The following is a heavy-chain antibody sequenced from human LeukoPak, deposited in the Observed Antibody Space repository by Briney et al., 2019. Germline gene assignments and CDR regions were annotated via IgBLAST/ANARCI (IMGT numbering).Heavy chain of an antibody. J-gene: IGHJ3*02. D-gene: IGHD3-3*01. Sequence: ASVKVSCKASGYTFTSYGISWVRQAPGQGLEWMGWISAYNGNTNYAQKLQGRVTMTTDTSTSTAYMELRSLRSDDTAVYYCAREARLYYDFWSGYYYDAFDIWGQGTMVTVSS. V-gene: IGHV1-18*01. CDR1: GYTFTSYG. CDR3: AREARLYYDFWSGYYYDAFDI. CDR2: ISAYNGNT.